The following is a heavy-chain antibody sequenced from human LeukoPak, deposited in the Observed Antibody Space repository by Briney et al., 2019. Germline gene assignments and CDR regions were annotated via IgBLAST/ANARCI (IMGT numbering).Heavy chain of an antibody. V-gene: IGHV1-58*02. CDR2: IVVGSGNT. CDR1: GFTFTSSA. Sequence: SVKMSCKASGFTFTSSAMQWVRQARGQRLEWIGWIVVGSGNTNYAQKFQERVTIVKDMSTSTAYMEQSSLRSEDTAVYYCAADLPPTMVRDYGMDVWGQGTAFMGSS. J-gene: IGHJ6*02. D-gene: IGHD3-10*01. CDR3: AADLPPTMVRDYGMDV.